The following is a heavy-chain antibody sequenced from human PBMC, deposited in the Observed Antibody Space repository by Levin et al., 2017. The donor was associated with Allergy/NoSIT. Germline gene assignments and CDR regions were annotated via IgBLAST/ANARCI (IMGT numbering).Heavy chain of an antibody. CDR2: INPSGGST. V-gene: IGHV1-46*01. CDR1: GYTFTSYY. Sequence: GESLKISCKASGYTFTSYYMHWVRQAPGQGLEWMGIINPSGGSTSYAQKFQGRVTMTRDTSTSTVYMELSSLRSEDTAVYYCARDLNWNIPFGMDVWGQGTTVTVSS. CDR3: ARDLNWNIPFGMDV. J-gene: IGHJ6*02. D-gene: IGHD1/OR15-1a*01.